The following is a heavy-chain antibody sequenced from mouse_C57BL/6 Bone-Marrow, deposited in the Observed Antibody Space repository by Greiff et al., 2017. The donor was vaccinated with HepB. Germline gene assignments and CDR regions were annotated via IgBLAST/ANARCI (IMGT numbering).Heavy chain of an antibody. CDR1: GFSLTSYA. CDR3: ARNWGTIVKCYAMDY. J-gene: IGHJ4*01. Sequence: VQRVESGPGLVAPSQSLSITCTVSGFSLTSYAISWVRQPPGKGLEWLGVIWTGGGTNYNSALKSRLSISKDNSKSQVFLKMNSLQTDDTARYYCARNWGTIVKCYAMDYWGQGTSVTVSS. D-gene: IGHD2-5*01. CDR2: IWTGGGT. V-gene: IGHV2-9-1*01.